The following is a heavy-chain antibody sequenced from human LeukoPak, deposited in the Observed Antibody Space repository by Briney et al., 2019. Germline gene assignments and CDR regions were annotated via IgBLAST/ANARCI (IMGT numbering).Heavy chain of an antibody. Sequence: SETLSLTCTVSGGSVSRGSYYWSWTRQPPGKGLEWIGYIHHSGTTNYSPSLKSRVTISVDMSKNQFFLNLTSVTAADTAVYYCARGRLGATYWGQGTLVRVSS. CDR3: ARGRLGATY. D-gene: IGHD1-26*01. CDR1: GGSVSRGSYY. CDR2: IHHSGTT. J-gene: IGHJ4*02. V-gene: IGHV4-61*01.